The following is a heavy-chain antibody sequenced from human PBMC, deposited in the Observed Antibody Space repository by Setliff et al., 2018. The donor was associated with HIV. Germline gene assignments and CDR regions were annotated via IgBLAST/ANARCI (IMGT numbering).Heavy chain of an antibody. D-gene: IGHD6-13*01. V-gene: IGHV3-48*01. Sequence: GGSLRLSCAASGFTFSSYSMNWVRQAPGKGLEWVSYITSSSRTIYYADSVKGRFTVSRDNAKNSLYLQMNSLRAEDTAVYYCARDGYSSSWYVDSYYMDVWGKGNTVTVSS. CDR2: ITSSSRTI. J-gene: IGHJ6*03. CDR3: ARDGYSSSWYVDSYYMDV. CDR1: GFTFSSYS.